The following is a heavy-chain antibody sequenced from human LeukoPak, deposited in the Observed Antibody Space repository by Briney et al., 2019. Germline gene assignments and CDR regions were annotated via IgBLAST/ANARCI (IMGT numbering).Heavy chain of an antibody. J-gene: IGHJ4*02. CDR2: IYYSGST. CDR1: GGSISSYY. CDR3: ARAPYGSGSLDY. Sequence: SETLSLTCTVSGGSISSYYWSWIRQPPGKGLEWIWYIYYSGSTNYNPSLKSRVTISVDTSKNPFSLKLSSVTAADTAVYYCARAPYGSGSLDYWGQGTLVTVSS. D-gene: IGHD3-10*01. V-gene: IGHV4-59*01.